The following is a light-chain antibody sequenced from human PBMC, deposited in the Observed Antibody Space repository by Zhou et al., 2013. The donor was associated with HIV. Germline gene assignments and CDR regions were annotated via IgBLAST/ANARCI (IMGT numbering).Light chain of an antibody. CDR3: QQSYSTSQWT. J-gene: IGKJ1*01. V-gene: IGKV1-17*01. CDR1: LDIRND. CDR2: AAS. Sequence: DIQMTQSPSSLSASIGDRVTITCRASLDIRNDLGWYQQKPGKAPKRLIYAASSLQSGVSSRFSGGGSGTEFTLTISSLQPEDFATYYCQQSYSTSQWTFGQGTKVEIK.